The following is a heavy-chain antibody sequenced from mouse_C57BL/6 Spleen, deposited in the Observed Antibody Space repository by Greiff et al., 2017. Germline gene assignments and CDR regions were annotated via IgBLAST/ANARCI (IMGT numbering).Heavy chain of an antibody. CDR3: ARWGTTVDAMDY. CDR2: IYPGSGST. Sequence: QVQLQQPGAELVKPGASVKMSCKASGYTFTSYWITWVKQRPGQGLEWIGDIYPGSGSTNYNEKFKSKATLTVDTSSSTAYMQLSSLTSEDSAVYYCARWGTTVDAMDYWGQGTSVTVSS. D-gene: IGHD1-1*01. V-gene: IGHV1-55*01. J-gene: IGHJ4*01. CDR1: GYTFTSYW.